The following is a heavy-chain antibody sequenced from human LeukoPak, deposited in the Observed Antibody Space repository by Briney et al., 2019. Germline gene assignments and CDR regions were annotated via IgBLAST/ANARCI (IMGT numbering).Heavy chain of an antibody. CDR3: ARGTLRYRYFFDY. CDR1: GFPFRSYA. CDR2: MSYDGNDK. V-gene: IGHV3-30*04. Sequence: GGSLRLSCAASGFPFRSYAVHWVRQAPGKGLEWMAFMSYDGNDKLYADSVKGRFTISRDNSNNTLYLQMNSLRTEDTAVYYCARGTLRYRYFFDYWGQGTLVTVSS. D-gene: IGHD2/OR15-2a*01. J-gene: IGHJ4*02.